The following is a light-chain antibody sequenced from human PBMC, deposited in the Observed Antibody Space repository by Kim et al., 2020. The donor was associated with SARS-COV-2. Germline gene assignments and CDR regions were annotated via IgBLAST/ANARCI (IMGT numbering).Light chain of an antibody. J-gene: IGLJ2*01. CDR2: DVS. CDR1: SSDVGGYNY. V-gene: IGLV2-14*01. CDR3: SSYTSSSTFVV. Sequence: QSALTQPASVSGSPGQSITISCTGTSSDVGGYNYVSWYQQHPGKAPKLMIYDVSKRPSGVSNRFSGSKSGNTASLTISGLQAEDEAGYYCSSYTSSSTFVVFGGGTQLTVL.